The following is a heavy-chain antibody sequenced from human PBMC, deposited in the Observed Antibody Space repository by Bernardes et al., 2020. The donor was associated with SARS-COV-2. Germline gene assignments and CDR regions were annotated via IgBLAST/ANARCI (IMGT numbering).Heavy chain of an antibody. V-gene: IGHV3-23*01. J-gene: IGHJ4*02. CDR1: GFIFSSYA. CDR3: TKRRFDDYAIDS. D-gene: IGHD4-17*01. Sequence: GGSLRLSCAVSGFIFSSYAMSWVRQAPGKGLEWVAGISGTGGSTYYADSVRGRFTVSRDNSKNTLYLQMNSLRAEDTAVYYCTKRRFDDYAIDSWGQGTLVTVSS. CDR2: ISGTGGST.